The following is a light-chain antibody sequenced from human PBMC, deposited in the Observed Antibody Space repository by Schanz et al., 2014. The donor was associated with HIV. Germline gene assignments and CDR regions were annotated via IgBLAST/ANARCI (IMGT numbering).Light chain of an antibody. CDR1: QSVSDNY. CDR3: QQYGDTPKYT. CDR2: DAS. V-gene: IGKV3-20*01. Sequence: EIVLTQSPGTVSLSPGERATLSCRASQSVSDNYLAWYQQRPGQAPRLLIYDASSRATGIPDRFSGSGSGTDFTLTIIRLEPEDFAVYYCQQYGDTPKYTFGQGTRLE. J-gene: IGKJ2*01.